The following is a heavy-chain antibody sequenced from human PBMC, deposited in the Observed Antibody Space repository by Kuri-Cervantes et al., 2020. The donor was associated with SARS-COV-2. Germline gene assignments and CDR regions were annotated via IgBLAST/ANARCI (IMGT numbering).Heavy chain of an antibody. CDR3: AKDGFVGGLGSPGRAYFQH. D-gene: IGHD2-15*01. V-gene: IGHV3-23*01. J-gene: IGHJ1*01. Sequence: GGSLRLSCAASGSTFRNDAMNWVRQAPGKGLEWVSGITGTGRNTYYADSVKGRFTIPREKSKNTLYLQMNSLRVEDTAVYYCAKDGFVGGLGSPGRAYFQHWGQGTLVTVSS. CDR1: GSTFRNDA. CDR2: ITGTGRNT.